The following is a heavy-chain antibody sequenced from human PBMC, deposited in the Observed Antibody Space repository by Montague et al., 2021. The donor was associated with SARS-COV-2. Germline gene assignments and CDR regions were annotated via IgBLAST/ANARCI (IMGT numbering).Heavy chain of an antibody. CDR1: GDSVSSNSAA. V-gene: IGHV6-1*01. J-gene: IGHJ4*02. Sequence: CAISGDSVSSNSAAWNWIRQSPSRGLEWLGRTYYRSKWHNDYAVSVKSRITINPDTSKNQFSLQLKSVTPEDTAVYYCARGWVATISHMDNWGQGSLVIVSS. CDR2: TYYRSKWHN. D-gene: IGHD5-12*01. CDR3: ARGWVATISHMDN.